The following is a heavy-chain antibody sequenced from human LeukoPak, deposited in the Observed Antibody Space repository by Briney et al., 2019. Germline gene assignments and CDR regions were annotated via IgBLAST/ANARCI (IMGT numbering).Heavy chain of an antibody. J-gene: IGHJ5*02. CDR2: ISSSGTTI. D-gene: IGHD4-11*01. CDR1: GFTFSSYG. CDR3: ARELTTVIWFDP. V-gene: IGHV3-48*03. Sequence: GGSLRLSCAASGFTFSSYGMNWVRQAPGKGLEWVSYISSSGTTIYYADSVKGRFTISRDNAKNSLYLQMNSLRAEDTAVYYCARELTTVIWFDPWGQGTLVTVSS.